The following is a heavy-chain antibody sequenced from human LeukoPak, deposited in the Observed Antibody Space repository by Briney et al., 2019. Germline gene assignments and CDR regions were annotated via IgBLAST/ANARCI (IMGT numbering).Heavy chain of an antibody. CDR1: GGSISSSSYY. CDR3: AAEYRGYYDSSGSFDY. Sequence: SQTLSLTCTVSGGSISSSSYYWNWIRQPAGKGLEWVGRINTSGTSNYNPSLKSRVTISVDTSNNQFSLKLSSVTAADTGVYYCAAEYRGYYDSSGSFDYWGQGTLVTVSS. V-gene: IGHV4-61*02. J-gene: IGHJ4*02. CDR2: INTSGTS. D-gene: IGHD3-22*01.